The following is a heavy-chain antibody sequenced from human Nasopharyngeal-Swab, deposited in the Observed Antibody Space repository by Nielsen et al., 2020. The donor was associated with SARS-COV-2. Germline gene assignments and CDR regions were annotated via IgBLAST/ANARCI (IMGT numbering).Heavy chain of an antibody. CDR2: MSGTGDNT. D-gene: IGHD2-15*01. CDR3: AKDSGAGFCDGGSCFPTNH. J-gene: IGHJ5*02. CDR1: GFTFTSYA. V-gene: IGHV3-23*01. Sequence: GKSLKISCAASGFTFTSYAMNWVRQAPGKGLEWVSGMSGTGDNTYYADSVKGRFTISRDSSKNTLYLQMNSLRAEDTAVYYCAKDSGAGFCDGGSCFPTNHWGQGTLVTVSS.